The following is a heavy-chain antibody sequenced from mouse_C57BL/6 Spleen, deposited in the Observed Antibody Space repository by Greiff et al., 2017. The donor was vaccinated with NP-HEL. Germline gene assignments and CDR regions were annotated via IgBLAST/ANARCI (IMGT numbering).Heavy chain of an antibody. J-gene: IGHJ4*01. D-gene: IGHD2-3*01. CDR3: AKNYDGYYGYAMDY. CDR2: IWRGGST. V-gene: IGHV2-5*01. CDR1: GFSLTSYG. Sequence: VQLKESGPGLVQPSQSLSITCTVSGFSLTSYGVHWVRQSPGKGLEWLGVIWRGGSTDYNAAFMSRLSITNDNSKSQVFFKMNSLQADDTAIYDCAKNYDGYYGYAMDYWGQGTSVTVSS.